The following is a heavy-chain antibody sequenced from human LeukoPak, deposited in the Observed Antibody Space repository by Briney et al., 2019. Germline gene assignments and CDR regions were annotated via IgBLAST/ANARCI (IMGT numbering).Heavy chain of an antibody. V-gene: IGHV4-59*01. CDR3: ARERLGYYDRSGLDY. J-gene: IGHJ4*02. CDR1: GGSISSYY. D-gene: IGHD3-22*01. Sequence: SETLSLTCTVSGGSISSYYWNWIRQPPGKGLEWIGYIYYSGSTNYNPSLKSRVTTSVDTSKNQFSLKLSSVTAADAAVYYCARERLGYYDRSGLDYWGQGTLVTVSS. CDR2: IYYSGST.